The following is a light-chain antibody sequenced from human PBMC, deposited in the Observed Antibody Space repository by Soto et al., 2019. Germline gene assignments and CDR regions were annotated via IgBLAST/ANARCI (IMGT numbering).Light chain of an antibody. J-gene: IGLJ2*01. V-gene: IGLV1-47*02. CDR1: TSNIGSNY. CDR2: TDN. CDR3: CSYAGSYTL. Sequence: QSVLTQPPSASGTPGQRVTISCSGSTSNIGSNYVYWYQHLPGTAPKLLIYTDNQRPSGVPDRFSGSKSGTSASLAISGLRSEDEADYYCCSYAGSYTLFGGGTKLTVL.